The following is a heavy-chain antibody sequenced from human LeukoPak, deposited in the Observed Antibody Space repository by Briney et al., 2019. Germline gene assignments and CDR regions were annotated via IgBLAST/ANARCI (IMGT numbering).Heavy chain of an antibody. D-gene: IGHD3-10*01. CDR1: GDSISSTSYY. CDR3: ASRVYGLGSFNY. V-gene: IGHV4-39*01. J-gene: IGHJ4*01. Sequence: SETLSLTCTVAGDSISSTSYYRHWIRQPPGKGLEWIGSIYNSGTTYYNPSLKSRVTVSVDTSKNQFSLKVSSVTAADTAVYYCASRVYGLGSFNYWGQGTLVTVSS. CDR2: IYNSGTT.